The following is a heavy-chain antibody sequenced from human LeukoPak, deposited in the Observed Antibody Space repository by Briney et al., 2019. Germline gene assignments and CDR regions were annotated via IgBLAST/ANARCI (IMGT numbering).Heavy chain of an antibody. CDR1: GFTFSSYS. V-gene: IGHV3-21*01. J-gene: IGHJ3*02. D-gene: IGHD2-2*01. CDR3: ARDQVVPAASGAFDI. CDR2: ISSSSSYI. Sequence: GGSLRLSCAASGFTFSSYSMNWVRQAPGKGLEWVSSISSSSSYIYYADSVKGRFTISRDNAKNSLYLQMNSLRAEDTAVYYCARDQVVPAASGAFDIRGQGTMVTVSS.